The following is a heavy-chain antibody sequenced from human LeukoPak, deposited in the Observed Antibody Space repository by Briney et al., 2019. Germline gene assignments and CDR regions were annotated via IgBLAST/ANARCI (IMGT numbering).Heavy chain of an antibody. CDR1: GYTFTSYY. Sequence: ASVKVSCKASGYTFTSYYMHWVRQAPGQGLEWMGIINPSGGSTSYAQKFQGRVTMTRDTSTSTVYMELSSLRSEDTAVYYCARETLGYCSSTSCYKGDSSSRLDYWGQGTLVTVSS. CDR3: ARETLGYCSSTSCYKGDSSSRLDY. CDR2: INPSGGST. V-gene: IGHV1-46*01. D-gene: IGHD2-2*02. J-gene: IGHJ4*02.